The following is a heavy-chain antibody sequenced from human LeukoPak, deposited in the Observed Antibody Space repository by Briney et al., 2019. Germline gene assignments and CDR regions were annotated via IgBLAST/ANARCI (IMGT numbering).Heavy chain of an antibody. V-gene: IGHV1-8*01. CDR3: ARGSGGSYPVWEDDAFDI. D-gene: IGHD1-26*01. CDR1: GYTFTSYD. CDR2: MNPNSGNT. Sequence: ASVTVSCKASGYTFTSYDINWVRQAPGQGREWMGWMNPNSGNTGYAQKFQGRVTMTRNTSISTAYMELSSLRSEDTAVYYCARGSGGSYPVWEDDAFDIWGQGTMVTVSS. J-gene: IGHJ3*02.